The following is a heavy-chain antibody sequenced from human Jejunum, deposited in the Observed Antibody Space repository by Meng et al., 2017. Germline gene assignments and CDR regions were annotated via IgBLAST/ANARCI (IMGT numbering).Heavy chain of an antibody. D-gene: IGHD1-1*01. CDR2: INIDGSTT. CDR1: GFTFSTYW. V-gene: IGHV3-74*01. CDR3: ARGTMAN. Sequence: GGPLRLSCAAPGFTFSTYWMHWVRQAPGKGLVWVSRINIDGSTTDYADSVKGRFTISRDNAKNTLYLQVNSLRVEDTAVYYCARGTMANWGQGALVTVSS. J-gene: IGHJ4*02.